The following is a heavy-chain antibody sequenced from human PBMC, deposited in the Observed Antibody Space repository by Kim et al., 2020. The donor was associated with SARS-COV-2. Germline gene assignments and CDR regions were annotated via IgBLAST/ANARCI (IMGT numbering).Heavy chain of an antibody. Sequence: ASVKVSCKASGYTFTSYDINWVRQATGQGLEWMGWMNPNSGNTGCAQKFQGRITMTRDTSINTAYMELSSLRSEDTAVYFCARMEVRGVIGPWGQGTPVTVSS. CDR2: MNPNSGNT. D-gene: IGHD3-10*01. J-gene: IGHJ5*02. CDR3: ARMEVRGVIGP. CDR1: GYTFTSYD. V-gene: IGHV1-8*01.